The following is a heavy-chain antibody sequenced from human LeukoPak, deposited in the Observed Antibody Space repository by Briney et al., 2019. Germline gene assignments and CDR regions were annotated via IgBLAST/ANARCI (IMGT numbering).Heavy chain of an antibody. CDR1: GFRFSSYW. CDR3: AREPTVTYGMDV. J-gene: IGHJ6*02. CDR2: INSDGSST. D-gene: IGHD4-17*01. Sequence: GGSLRLSCAASGFRFSSYWMHWVRQAPGKGLVWVSRINSDGSSTSYADSVKGRFTIPRDNAKNTLYLQMNSLRAEDTAVYYCAREPTVTYGMDVWGQGTTVSVSS. V-gene: IGHV3-74*01.